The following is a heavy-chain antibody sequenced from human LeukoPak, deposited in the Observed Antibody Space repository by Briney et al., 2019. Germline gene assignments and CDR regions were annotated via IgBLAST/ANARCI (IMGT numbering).Heavy chain of an antibody. V-gene: IGHV4-59*12. J-gene: IGHJ6*02. CDR3: ARGKQYYYDSSGLTDYYGMDV. CDR2: ISDIGSI. CDR1: GGSISSYY. Sequence: SETLSLTCTVSGGSISSYYWSWIRQPPGKGLEWIAYISDIGSINYNPSLKSRVTISVDRSKNQFSLKLSSVTAADTAVYYCARGKQYYYDSSGLTDYYGMDVWGQGTTVTVSS. D-gene: IGHD3-22*01.